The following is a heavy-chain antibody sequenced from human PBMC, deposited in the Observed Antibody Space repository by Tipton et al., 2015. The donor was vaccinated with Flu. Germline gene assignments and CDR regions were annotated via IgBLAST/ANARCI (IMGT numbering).Heavy chain of an antibody. CDR3: ATEVAWQGGGYYGMDV. D-gene: IGHD1-26*01. Sequence: SLRLSCAASGLTFDGYDMHWVRQAPGEVLELVSVISWDRGSTFYADSVRGRFTVSRDNSENSLYLQMSSLRAEDTALYYCATEVAWQGGGYYGMDVWGHGPTVTVSS. V-gene: IGHV3-43D*03. CDR1: GLTFDGYD. CDR2: ISWDRGST. J-gene: IGHJ6*02.